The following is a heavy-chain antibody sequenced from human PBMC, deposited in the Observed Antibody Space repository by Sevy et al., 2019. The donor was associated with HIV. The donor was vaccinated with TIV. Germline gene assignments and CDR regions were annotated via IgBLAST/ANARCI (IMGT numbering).Heavy chain of an antibody. CDR1: GFTFFSHV. D-gene: IGHD6-13*01. V-gene: IGHV3-23*01. J-gene: IGHJ3*01. CDR3: ATGTTDSSISWLFDV. CDR2: LSGSGGTT. Sequence: GGSLRLSCAASGFTFFSHVMSWVRQAPGKGLEWVSGLSGSGGTTYYADSVKGRFSISRDNSKNKLYLQISSLRIEDTAVYYCATGTTDSSISWLFDVWGQGTMVTVSS.